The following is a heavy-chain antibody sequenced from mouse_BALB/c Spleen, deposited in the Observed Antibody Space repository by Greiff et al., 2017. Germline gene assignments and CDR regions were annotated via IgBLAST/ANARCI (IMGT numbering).Heavy chain of an antibody. CDR3: ARPGSRRGTYNFDY. CDR2: IYPGSGST. D-gene: IGHD1-1*01. V-gene: IGHV1-55*01. CDR1: GYNFTSYW. J-gene: IGHJ2*01. Sequence: VQLQQPGAELVKPGTSVKLSCKASGYNFTSYWINWVKLRPGQGLEWIGDIYPGSGSTNYNEKFKGKATLTIDKSSSTAYMQLSRLTSEDSAVYFCARPGSRRGTYNFDYWGQGTTLTVSS.